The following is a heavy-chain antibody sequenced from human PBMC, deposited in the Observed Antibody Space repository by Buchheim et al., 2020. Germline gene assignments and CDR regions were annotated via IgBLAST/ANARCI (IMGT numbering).Heavy chain of an antibody. CDR3: ARDPRGYGMDV. V-gene: IGHV3-33*01. J-gene: IGHJ6*02. CDR1: GFTFSSYG. Sequence: QVQLVESGGGVVQPGRSLRLSCAASGFTFSSYGMHWVRQAPGKGLEWVAVIWYDGSNKYYADSVKGRFTLSRDNSKNPLYLQMNSLRAEDTAVYYCARDPRGYGMDVWGQGTT. CDR2: IWYDGSNK.